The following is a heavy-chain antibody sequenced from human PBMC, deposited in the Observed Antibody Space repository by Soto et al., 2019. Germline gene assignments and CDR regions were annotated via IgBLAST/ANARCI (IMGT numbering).Heavy chain of an antibody. J-gene: IGHJ6*03. Sequence: GGSLRLSCAASGFTFSGSAMHWVRQASGKGLEWVGRIRSKANSYATAYAASVKGRFTISRDDSKNTAYLQMNSLKTEDTAVYYCTRQRAGTTFLYYYYYMDVWGKGTTVTVSS. D-gene: IGHD1-7*01. CDR3: TRQRAGTTFLYYYYYMDV. V-gene: IGHV3-73*01. CDR1: GFTFSGSA. CDR2: IRSKANSYAT.